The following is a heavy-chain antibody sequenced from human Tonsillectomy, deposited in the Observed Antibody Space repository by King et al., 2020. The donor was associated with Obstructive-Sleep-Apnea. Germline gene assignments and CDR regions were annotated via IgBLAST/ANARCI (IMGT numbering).Heavy chain of an antibody. V-gene: IGHV5-51*01. CDR1: GYRFSIYW. D-gene: IGHD4-23*01. Sequence: QLVQSGSEVKKPGESLKISCQGSGYRFSIYWIAWVRQMPGKGLEWMGAIYPGDSDTRYGPSFQGQVTISADESLSTAYLQWGSLKASDTAIYYCARRHSGISYYFDSWGQGTLVTVSS. CDR3: ARRHSGISYYFDS. CDR2: IYPGDSDT. J-gene: IGHJ4*02.